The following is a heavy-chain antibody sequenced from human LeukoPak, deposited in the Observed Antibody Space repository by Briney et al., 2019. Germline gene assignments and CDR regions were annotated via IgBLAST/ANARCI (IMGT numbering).Heavy chain of an antibody. Sequence: ASVKVSCKASGYTFTSCGISWVRQAPGRGLEWMGWISAYNGNTNYAQKLQGRVTMTTDTSTSTAYMELRSLRSDDTAVYYCARTPYSGYDWGYYFDYWGQGTLVTVSS. CDR3: ARTPYSGYDWGYYFDY. D-gene: IGHD5-12*01. J-gene: IGHJ4*02. V-gene: IGHV1-18*01. CDR2: ISAYNGNT. CDR1: GYTFTSCG.